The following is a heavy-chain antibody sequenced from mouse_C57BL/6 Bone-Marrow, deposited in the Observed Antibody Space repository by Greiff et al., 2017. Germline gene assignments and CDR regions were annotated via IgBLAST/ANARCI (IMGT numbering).Heavy chain of an antibody. V-gene: IGHV1-15*01. CDR1: GYTFTDYE. D-gene: IGHD1-1*01. J-gene: IGHJ2*01. Sequence: QVQLKESGAELVRPGASVTLSCKASGYTFTDYEMHWVKQTPVHGLEWIGAIDPETGGTAYNQKFKGKAILTADKSSSTAYMELRSLTSEDSAVYYCTRSDYGSSYGARDYWGQGTTLTVSS. CDR2: IDPETGGT. CDR3: TRSDYGSSYGARDY.